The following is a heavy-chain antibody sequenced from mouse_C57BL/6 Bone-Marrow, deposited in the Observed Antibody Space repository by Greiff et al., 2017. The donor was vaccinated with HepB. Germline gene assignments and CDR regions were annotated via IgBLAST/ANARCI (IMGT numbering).Heavy chain of an antibody. J-gene: IGHJ2*01. D-gene: IGHD1-1*01. V-gene: IGHV1-26*01. CDR2: INPNNGGT. Sequence: EVQLQQSGPELVKPGASVKISCKASGYTFTDYYMNWVKQSHGKSLEWIGDINPNNGGTSYNQKFKGKATLTVDKSSSTAYMELRSLTSEDSAVYYCARDTELYYYGSSYYCDYWGQGTTLTVSS. CDR1: GYTFTDYY. CDR3: ARDTELYYYGSSYYCDY.